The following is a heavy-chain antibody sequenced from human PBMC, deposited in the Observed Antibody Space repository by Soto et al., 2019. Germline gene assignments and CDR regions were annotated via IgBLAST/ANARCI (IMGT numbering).Heavy chain of an antibody. CDR2: ISSSSSYI. J-gene: IGHJ5*02. Sequence: EVQLVESGGGLVKPGGSLRLSCAASGFTFSSYSMNWVRQAPGKGLEWVSSISSSSSYIYYADSVKGRFTISRDNAKNSLYLQMNSLRAEDTAVYYCARSYDFWSGEIDPWGQGTLVTVSS. CDR3: ARSYDFWSGEIDP. CDR1: GFTFSSYS. D-gene: IGHD3-3*01. V-gene: IGHV3-21*01.